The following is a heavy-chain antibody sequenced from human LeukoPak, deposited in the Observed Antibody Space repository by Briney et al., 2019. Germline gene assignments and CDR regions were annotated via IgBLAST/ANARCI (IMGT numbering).Heavy chain of an antibody. J-gene: IGHJ3*02. CDR3: ARGNYDILTGYGAFDI. D-gene: IGHD3-9*01. Sequence: SGTLSLTCAVSGGSISSSNWWSWVRQPPGKGLEWIGEIYHSGSSNYNPSLKSRVTISVDKSKNQFSLKLSSVTAADTAVYYCARGNYDILTGYGAFDIWGQGTMVTVSS. V-gene: IGHV4-4*02. CDR1: GGSISSSNW. CDR2: IYHSGSS.